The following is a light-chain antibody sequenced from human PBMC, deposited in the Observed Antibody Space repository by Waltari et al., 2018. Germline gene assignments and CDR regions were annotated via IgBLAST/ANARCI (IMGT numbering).Light chain of an antibody. CDR3: QAWDSSSVV. V-gene: IGLV3-1*01. CDR2: QDS. CDR1: NLGRKY. Sequence: SYELTPPPPVSVSPGPRDTTTCSSDNLGRKYVCWYQQKAGQSPVLVMYQDSNRPSGIPDRFSGSNSGNTATLTISETQTMDEADYYCQAWDSSSVVFGGGTKLTVL. J-gene: IGLJ3*02.